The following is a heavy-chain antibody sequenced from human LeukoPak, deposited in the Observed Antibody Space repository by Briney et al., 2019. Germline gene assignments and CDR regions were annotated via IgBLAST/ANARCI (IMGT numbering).Heavy chain of an antibody. CDR1: GGSISSYC. J-gene: IGHJ4*02. D-gene: IGHD6-19*01. CDR2: ICYSGST. CDR3: ARGRQWLVD. Sequence: SETLSLTCTVSGGSISSYCWGWIRQPPGKGLEWIGSICYSGSTFYNPSLKSRVTLSVDTSKNQFSLKLSSVTAADTAVYYCARGRQWLVDWGQGTLVTVSS. V-gene: IGHV4-39*01.